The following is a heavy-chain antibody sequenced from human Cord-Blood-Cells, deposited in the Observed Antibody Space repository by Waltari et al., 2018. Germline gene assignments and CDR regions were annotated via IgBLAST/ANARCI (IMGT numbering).Heavy chain of an antibody. Sequence: EVQLVQSGAEVKKPGESLKISCKGSGYSFTSYWIGWVRQMPGKGLEWIGIRSPGGCETRYSPSFQGQVTISADKSISTAYRQWSSLKASDTAMYYCARHHGAARPAKYWYFDLWGRGTLVTVSS. CDR2: RSPGGCET. J-gene: IGHJ2*01. CDR3: ARHHGAARPAKYWYFDL. CDR1: GYSFTSYW. V-gene: IGHV5-51*01. D-gene: IGHD6-6*01.